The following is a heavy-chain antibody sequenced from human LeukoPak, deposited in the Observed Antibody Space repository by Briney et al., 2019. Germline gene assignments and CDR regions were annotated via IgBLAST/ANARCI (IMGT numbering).Heavy chain of an antibody. V-gene: IGHV3-48*03. CDR3: ARDDVLSLGISFDL. J-gene: IGHJ2*01. CDR1: GFTFSSYE. CDR2: ISSSGSTI. Sequence: GGSLRLSCAASGFTFSSYEMNWVRQAPGKGVEWVSYISSSGSTIYYADSVKGRFTISRDNAKHSLYLQMNSLRAEDTAVYYCARDDVLSLGISFDLWGRGTLVTVSS. D-gene: IGHD3-10*02.